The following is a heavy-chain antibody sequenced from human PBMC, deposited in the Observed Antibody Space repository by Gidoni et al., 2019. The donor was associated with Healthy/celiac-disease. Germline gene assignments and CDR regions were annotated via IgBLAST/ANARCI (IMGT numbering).Heavy chain of an antibody. CDR2: ISAYNGNT. CDR3: ARDMRWELLWMGFGY. CDR1: GYTFTSYG. D-gene: IGHD1-26*01. J-gene: IGHJ4*02. V-gene: IGHV1-18*01. Sequence: QVQLVQSGAEVKKPGASVKASCKASGYTFTSYGISWVRQDPGQGLEWMGWISAYNGNTNYAQKLQGRVTMTTDTSTSTAYMELRSLRSDDTAVYYCARDMRWELLWMGFGYWGQGTLVTVSS.